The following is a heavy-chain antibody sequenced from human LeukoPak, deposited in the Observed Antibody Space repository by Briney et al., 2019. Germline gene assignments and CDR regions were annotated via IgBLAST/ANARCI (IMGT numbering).Heavy chain of an antibody. CDR1: GFTFTSSA. J-gene: IGHJ3*02. CDR3: AAATTAMGDAFDI. D-gene: IGHD5-18*01. Sequence: AASVKVSCKASGFTFTSSAVQWVRQARGQRLEWIGWIVVGSGNTNYAQKFQERVTITRDMSTSTAYMELSSLRSEDTAVYYCAAATTAMGDAFDIWGQGTMVTVSS. V-gene: IGHV1-58*01. CDR2: IVVGSGNT.